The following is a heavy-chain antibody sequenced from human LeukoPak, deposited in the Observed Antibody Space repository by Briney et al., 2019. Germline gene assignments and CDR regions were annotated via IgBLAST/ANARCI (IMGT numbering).Heavy chain of an antibody. Sequence: ASVKVSCKASGYTFTSYGISWVRQAPGQGLEWMGWINPNSGGTNYAQKFQGRVTMTRDTSISTAYMELSRLRSDDTAVYYCAREVSGIAAAGPGVDYYYMDVWGKGTTVTVSS. CDR1: GYTFTSYG. V-gene: IGHV1-2*02. D-gene: IGHD6-13*01. CDR3: AREVSGIAAAGPGVDYYYMDV. J-gene: IGHJ6*03. CDR2: INPNSGGT.